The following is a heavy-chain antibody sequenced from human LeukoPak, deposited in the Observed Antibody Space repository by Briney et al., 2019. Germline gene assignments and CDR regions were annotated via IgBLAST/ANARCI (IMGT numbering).Heavy chain of an antibody. J-gene: IGHJ6*02. CDR1: GYTFTSYG. V-gene: IGHV1-18*01. Sequence: ASVKVSCKASGYTFTSYGISWVRQAPGQGLEWMGWISAYNGNTNYAQKLQGRVTMTTDTSTSTAYMELRSLRSDDTAVYYCARALILGYYDFWSGYNGMDVWGQGTTVTVSS. CDR2: ISAYNGNT. CDR3: ARALILGYYDFWSGYNGMDV. D-gene: IGHD3-3*01.